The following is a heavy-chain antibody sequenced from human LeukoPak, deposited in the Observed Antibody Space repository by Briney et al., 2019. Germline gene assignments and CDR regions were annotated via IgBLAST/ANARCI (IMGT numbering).Heavy chain of an antibody. CDR3: ARRLGLGFGEYSNNWFDP. J-gene: IGHJ5*02. Sequence: GGSLRLSCAASRFTFSSYWMSWVRQAPGQGLEWVANIKHDGSAKYYVDSVKGRFTISRDNAKNSLYLQMNSLRAEDTAVYYCARRLGLGFGEYSNNWFDPWGQGTLVTVSS. D-gene: IGHD3-10*01. CDR2: IKHDGSAK. V-gene: IGHV3-7*01. CDR1: RFTFSSYW.